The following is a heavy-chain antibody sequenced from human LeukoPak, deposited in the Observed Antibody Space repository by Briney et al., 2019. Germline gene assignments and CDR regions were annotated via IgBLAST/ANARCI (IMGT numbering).Heavy chain of an antibody. Sequence: PGGSLRLSCAASGFTFSSYEMNWVRQAPGKGLEWVSYISSSGSTIYYADSVKGRFTISRDNAKNSLYLQMNSLRAEDTAVYYCARIYDSNGFFYYYYMDVWGKGTTVTVSS. J-gene: IGHJ6*03. CDR1: GFTFSSYE. CDR3: ARIYDSNGFFYYYYMDV. V-gene: IGHV3-48*03. CDR2: ISSSGSTI. D-gene: IGHD3-22*01.